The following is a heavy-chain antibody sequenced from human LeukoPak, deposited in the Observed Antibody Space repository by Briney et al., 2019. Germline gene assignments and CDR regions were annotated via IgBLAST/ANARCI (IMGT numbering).Heavy chain of an antibody. CDR2: ISSSSSTI. CDR3: ARKVITLPYYFDY. J-gene: IGHJ4*02. D-gene: IGHD3-22*01. V-gene: IGHV3-48*01. Sequence: GGSLRLSCAASGFTFSSYSMNWVRQAPGKGLEWVSYISSSSSTIYYADSVKGRFTISRDNAKNSLYPQMNSLRAEDTAVYYCARKVITLPYYFDYWGQGTLVTVSS. CDR1: GFTFSSYS.